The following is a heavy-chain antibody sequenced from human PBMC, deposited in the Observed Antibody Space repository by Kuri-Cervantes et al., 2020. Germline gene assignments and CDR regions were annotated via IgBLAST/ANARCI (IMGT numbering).Heavy chain of an antibody. J-gene: IGHJ5*02. D-gene: IGHD6-19*01. CDR1: GGTFSSYA. Sequence: ASVKVSCKASGGTFSSYAISWVRQAPGQGLEWMGWMNPNSGNTGYAQKFQGRVTMTRNTSISTAYMELSSLRSEDTAVYYCARFAVTGPRWFDPWGQGTLVTVSS. CDR2: MNPNSGNT. CDR3: ARFAVTGPRWFDP. V-gene: IGHV1-8*02.